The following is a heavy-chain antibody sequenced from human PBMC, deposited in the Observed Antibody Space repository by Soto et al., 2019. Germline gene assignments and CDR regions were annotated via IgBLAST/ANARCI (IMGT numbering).Heavy chain of an antibody. CDR1: GFTFSTYS. D-gene: IGHD2-2*02. CDR2: ISSRSDI. J-gene: IGHJ6*02. CDR3: AREYTAWPLAYGLDV. V-gene: IGHV3-21*01. Sequence: GGSLRLSCVGPGFTFSTYSINWVRQAPGKGLEWVSSISSRSDIYYADSVKGRFTISRDNAKNSVSLQMNSLRAEDTAVYYCAREYTAWPLAYGLDVWGQGTTVTVSS.